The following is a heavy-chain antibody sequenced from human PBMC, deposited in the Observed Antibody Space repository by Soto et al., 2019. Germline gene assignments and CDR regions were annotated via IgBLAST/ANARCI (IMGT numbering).Heavy chain of an antibody. D-gene: IGHD6-13*01. CDR1: GFIFSDYA. CDR2: ISYGGDNK. Sequence: QVQLVESGGGVVQPGRSLRLSCAASGFIFSDYAMHWVRQAPGKGLEWVAVISYGGDNKYYSDSVRGRFAISRDNLKNTLDLQMNSLNPEDTAVYHCAKSRHSTSWYGLEADLWGQGTLVTFSS. V-gene: IGHV3-30-3*02. J-gene: IGHJ4*02. CDR3: AKSRHSTSWYGLEADL.